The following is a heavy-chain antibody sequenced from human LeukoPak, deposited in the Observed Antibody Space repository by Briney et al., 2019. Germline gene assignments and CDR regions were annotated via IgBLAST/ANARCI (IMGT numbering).Heavy chain of an antibody. D-gene: IGHD3-16*01. CDR1: GFTFSNTW. CDR3: ARDLRDFDY. J-gene: IGHJ4*02. V-gene: IGHV3-7*04. CDR2: IKGDGSEE. Sequence: PGGSLRLSCTASGFTFSNTWTTWVRQAPGRGLEWVANIKGDGSEENYVDSVKGRFAISRDNAKDSLYLQMNSLKAEDAAVYYCARDLRDFDYWGQGTLVTVSS.